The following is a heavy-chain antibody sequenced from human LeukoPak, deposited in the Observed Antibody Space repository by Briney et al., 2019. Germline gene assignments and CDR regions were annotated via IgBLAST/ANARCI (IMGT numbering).Heavy chain of an antibody. CDR3: ARPLWFGELPVDFDI. V-gene: IGHV3-74*01. CDR1: GFTFSSCW. CDR2: INSDGSST. D-gene: IGHD3-10*01. J-gene: IGHJ3*02. Sequence: PGGSLRLSCAASGFTFSSCWMHWVRQAPGKGLVWVPRINSDGSSTSYADSVKGRFTISRDNAKNTLYLQMNSLRAEDTAVYYCARPLWFGELPVDFDIWGQGTMVTVSS.